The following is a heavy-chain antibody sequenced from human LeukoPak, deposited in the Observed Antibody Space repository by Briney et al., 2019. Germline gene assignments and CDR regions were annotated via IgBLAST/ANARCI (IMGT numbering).Heavy chain of an antibody. J-gene: IGHJ3*02. D-gene: IGHD6-13*01. Sequence: GASVKVSCKASGGTFSSYAISWVRQAPGQGLEWMGGIIPIFGTANYAQKFQGRVTMTTDTSTSTAYMELRSLRSDDTAVYYCARDFPGPMVAAAGIDAFDIWGQGTMVTVSS. CDR1: GGTFSSYA. V-gene: IGHV1-69*05. CDR3: ARDFPGPMVAAAGIDAFDI. CDR2: IIPIFGTA.